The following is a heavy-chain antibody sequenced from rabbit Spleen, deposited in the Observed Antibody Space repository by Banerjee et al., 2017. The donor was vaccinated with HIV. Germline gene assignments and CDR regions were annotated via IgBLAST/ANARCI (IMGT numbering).Heavy chain of an antibody. CDR2: IYTTHGQT. Sequence: EQLKESGGGLVQPGGSLKLSCKGSGFDFSSSYWIWWVRQAPGKGLEWIGCIYTTHGQTYYASWAKGRFTISKTSSTTVTLQMTSLTAADTATYFCARRYVGSGYYGDFKLWGPGTLVTVS. V-gene: IGHV1S45*01. CDR1: GFDFSSSYW. CDR3: ARRYVGSGYYGDFKL. D-gene: IGHD8-1*01. J-gene: IGHJ4*01.